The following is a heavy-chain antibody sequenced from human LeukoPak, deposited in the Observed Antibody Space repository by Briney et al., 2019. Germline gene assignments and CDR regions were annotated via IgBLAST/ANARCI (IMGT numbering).Heavy chain of an antibody. J-gene: IGHJ4*02. D-gene: IGHD4-17*01. CDR3: ARGDTVTTRRGGLDC. CDR2: INPSGGST. Sequence: ASVTVSCKASGYTFTSYYMHWVRQAPGQGLEWMGIINPSGGSTSYAQKFQGRVTMTRDTSTSTVYMELSSLRSEDTAVYYCARGDTVTTRRGGLDCWGQGTLVTVSS. CDR1: GYTFTSYY. V-gene: IGHV1-46*01.